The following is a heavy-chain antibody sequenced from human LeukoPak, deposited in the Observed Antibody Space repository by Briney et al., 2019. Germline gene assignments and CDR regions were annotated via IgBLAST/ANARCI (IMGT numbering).Heavy chain of an antibody. D-gene: IGHD2-2*01. J-gene: IGHJ5*02. CDR1: GYTFTSYY. V-gene: IGHV1-46*01. CDR2: INPSGGST. CDR3: ARGARGYCSSTSCYRRWFDP. Sequence: ASVKVSCKASGYTFTSYYMHWVRQAPGQGLEWMGIINPSGGSTSYAQKFQGRVTMTRDTSTSTVYMELSSLRSEDTAVYYCARGARGYCSSTSCYRRWFDPWGQGTLVTVSS.